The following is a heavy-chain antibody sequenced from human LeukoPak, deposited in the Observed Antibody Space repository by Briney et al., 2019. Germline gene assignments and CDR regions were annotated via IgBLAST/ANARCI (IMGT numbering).Heavy chain of an antibody. CDR3: TKQWLVYWFDP. D-gene: IGHD6-19*01. CDR2: IKSKTDGGTT. Sequence: GGSLRLSCAASGFTFSNAWMSWVRQAPGKGLEWVGRIKSKTDGGTTDYAAPVKGRFTISRDDSKNTLYLQMNSLKTEDTAVYYCTKQWLVYWFDPWGQGTLVTVSS. V-gene: IGHV3-15*01. J-gene: IGHJ5*02. CDR1: GFTFSNAW.